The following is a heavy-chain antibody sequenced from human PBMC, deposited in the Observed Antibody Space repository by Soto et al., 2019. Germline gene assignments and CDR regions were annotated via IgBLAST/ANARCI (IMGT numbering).Heavy chain of an antibody. CDR2: IGVSGGST. CDR1: GFTFSSYV. CDR3: AKGLMVAATWDGFHI. D-gene: IGHD2-15*01. V-gene: IGHV3-23*01. J-gene: IGHJ3*02. Sequence: EVQLLESGGGLGQPGGFLRLSCAASGFTFSSYVMSWVRQAPGKGLEWVAAIGVSGGSTYYADSVKGRFTISRDNSKNTLYLQMSSLRAEDTAVYYCAKGLMVAATWDGFHIWGQGTMVTVSS.